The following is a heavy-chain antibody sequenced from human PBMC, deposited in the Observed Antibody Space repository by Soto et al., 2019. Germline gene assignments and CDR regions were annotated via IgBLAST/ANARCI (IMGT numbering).Heavy chain of an antibody. CDR3: AKGGFWVHYGLDV. Sequence: EVQLLESGGDLVQFGGSLRLSCAASGSSFSSYAMNWVRQAPGKGLEWVSTISRDGGITYYADSGKGRFTISRDNSKNTVSMQMNSLGAEDTAVYYCAKGGFWVHYGLDVWGQGTTVTVSS. D-gene: IGHD3-16*01. J-gene: IGHJ6*02. CDR1: GSSFSSYA. V-gene: IGHV3-23*01. CDR2: ISRDGGIT.